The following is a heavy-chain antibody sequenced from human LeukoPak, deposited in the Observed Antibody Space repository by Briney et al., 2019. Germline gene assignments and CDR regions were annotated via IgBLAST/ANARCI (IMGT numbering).Heavy chain of an antibody. CDR2: ITGSGGSA. CDR3: AKGSAAAGTIYTFDI. V-gene: IGHV3-23*01. J-gene: IGHJ3*02. Sequence: GGSLRLSCAASGFTFSTYAMSWVRQAPGKGLEWVSAITGSGGSAYYADSVKGRFTISRDNSKNTLTLQMNNLRAEDTAVYHCAKGSAAAGTIYTFDIWGQGTMVTVSS. CDR1: GFTFSTYA. D-gene: IGHD6-13*01.